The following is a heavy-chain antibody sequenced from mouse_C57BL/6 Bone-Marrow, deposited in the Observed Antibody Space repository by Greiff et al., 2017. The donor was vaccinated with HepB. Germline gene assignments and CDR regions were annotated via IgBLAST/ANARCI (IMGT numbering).Heavy chain of an antibody. Sequence: EVKLVESGGGLVQPGGSLKLSCAASGFTFSDYYMYWVRQTPEKRLEWVAYISNGGGSTYYPDTVKGRFTIARDNAKNTLYLQMSRLKSEDTAMYYCARHSYDYDDAFAYWGQGTLVTVSA. CDR2: ISNGGGST. CDR3: ARHSYDYDDAFAY. CDR1: GFTFSDYY. D-gene: IGHD2-4*01. J-gene: IGHJ3*01. V-gene: IGHV5-12*01.